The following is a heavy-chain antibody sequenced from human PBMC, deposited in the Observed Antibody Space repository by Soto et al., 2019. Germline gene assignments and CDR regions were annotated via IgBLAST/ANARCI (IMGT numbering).Heavy chain of an antibody. J-gene: IGHJ5*02. CDR1: GGSFSGYY. CDR3: ARVGFNGSGSRWFDP. D-gene: IGHD3-10*01. Sequence: SETLSLTCAVYGGSFSGYYWSWIRQPPGKGLEWIGEINHSGSTNYNPSLKGRVTISVDTSKNQFSLKLSSVTAADTAVYYCARVGFNGSGSRWFDPWGQGTLVTVSS. V-gene: IGHV4-34*01. CDR2: INHSGST.